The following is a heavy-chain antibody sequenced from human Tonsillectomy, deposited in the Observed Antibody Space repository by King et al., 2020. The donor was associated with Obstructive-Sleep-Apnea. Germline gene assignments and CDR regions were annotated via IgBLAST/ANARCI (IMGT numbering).Heavy chain of an antibody. CDR2: IYNNGNI. D-gene: IGHD3-10*01. J-gene: IGHJ3*01. CDR1: GGSITSHY. Sequence: QLQESGPGLVKPSETLSLTCTVSGGSITSHYWSWLRPPPGKGLEWLGHIYNNGNINFNPSLGSRVTISQDTSSNQVSLRLTSVTAEDTAVYYCAKHLGYSDSGSQYFDAFDVWGEGTLVTVSS. V-gene: IGHV4-59*08. CDR3: AKHLGYSDSGSQYFDAFDV.